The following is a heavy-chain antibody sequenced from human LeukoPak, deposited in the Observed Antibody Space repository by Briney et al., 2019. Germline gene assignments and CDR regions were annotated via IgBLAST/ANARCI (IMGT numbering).Heavy chain of an antibody. J-gene: IGHJ5*02. Sequence: GGSLRLSCAASGFAFNEYNMHWVRQAPGKGLEWVTFIFYDGSSKKEADSVKGRFSISRDNSKNTVYLQMNSLRPEDTAVYYCATDFYDSTWGQGTLVTVSS. D-gene: IGHD3-22*01. V-gene: IGHV3-30*04. CDR2: IFYDGSSK. CDR1: GFAFNEYN. CDR3: ATDFYDST.